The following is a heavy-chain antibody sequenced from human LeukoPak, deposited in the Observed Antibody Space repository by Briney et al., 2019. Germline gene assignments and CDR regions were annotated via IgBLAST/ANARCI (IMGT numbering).Heavy chain of an antibody. CDR1: GYIFSRYD. CDR3: ARVGTDVAGLDDAFDI. J-gene: IGHJ3*02. CDR2: KNPNSGNT. D-gene: IGHD6-19*01. Sequence: ASVKVSCKASGYIFSRYDINWVRQATGQGLEWMGWKNPNSGNTGYAQKFQGRLTITMDSYITTAYMELSSLTSEGTAVYYCARVGTDVAGLDDAFDIWGHGTLVTVSS. V-gene: IGHV1-8*03.